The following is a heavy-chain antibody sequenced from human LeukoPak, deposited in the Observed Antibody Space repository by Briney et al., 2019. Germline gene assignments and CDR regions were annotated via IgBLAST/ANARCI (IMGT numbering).Heavy chain of an antibody. Sequence: SETLSLTCTVSDGSISSSSYYWGWIRQPPGKGLEWIGSIYYGVSTYYNSSLKSRVTISVDTSKSQFSLKLSSVTAADTAVSYCARIFVYLYNNGWYYFDYWGQGTLVTVSS. CDR3: ARIFVYLYNNGWYYFDY. CDR1: DGSISSSSYY. J-gene: IGHJ4*02. V-gene: IGHV4-39*01. D-gene: IGHD6-19*01. CDR2: IYYGVST.